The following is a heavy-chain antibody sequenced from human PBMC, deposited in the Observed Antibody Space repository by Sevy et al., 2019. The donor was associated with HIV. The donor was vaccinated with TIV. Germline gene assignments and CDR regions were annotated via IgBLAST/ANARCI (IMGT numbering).Heavy chain of an antibody. V-gene: IGHV4-30-2*01. J-gene: IGHJ5*02. CDR2: IYPRGST. Sequence: SETLSLTCAVSGGSISSGGYSWSWIRQPPGKGLEWIGYIYPRGSTYYNPSLKSRVTKSVDRSKNQFSLKLSSVTAEAKAVYYCARDNSYGSWFDPWGQGTLVTVSS. D-gene: IGHD5-18*01. CDR1: GGSISSGGYS. CDR3: ARDNSYGSWFDP.